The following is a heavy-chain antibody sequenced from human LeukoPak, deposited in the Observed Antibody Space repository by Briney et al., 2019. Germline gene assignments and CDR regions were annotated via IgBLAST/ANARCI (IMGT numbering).Heavy chain of an antibody. CDR1: GFTVSNNY. CDR2: IYSGGST. Sequence: GGSLRLSCAASGFTVSNNYMSWVRQAPGKGLEWVALIYSGGSTYYADFVKGRFTISRDNSKNALYLQMSSLRAEDTAVYYCAGFSHKGVWGQGTTVTVSS. V-gene: IGHV3-66*01. CDR3: AGFSHKGV. J-gene: IGHJ6*02.